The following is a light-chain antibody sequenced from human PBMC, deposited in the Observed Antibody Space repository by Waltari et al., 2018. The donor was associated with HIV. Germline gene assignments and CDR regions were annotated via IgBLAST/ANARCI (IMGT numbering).Light chain of an antibody. CDR3: QQYDGSST. CDR2: GAS. Sequence: EIVLTQSPGTLSLSPGERATLSCRASQSVSRSYLAWYQQKPGQAPRLLIYGASSRAPGTPDRFSGSGSGTDFTLTINRLEPEDFAVYYCQQYDGSSTFGGGTKVEIK. J-gene: IGKJ4*01. CDR1: QSVSRSY. V-gene: IGKV3-20*01.